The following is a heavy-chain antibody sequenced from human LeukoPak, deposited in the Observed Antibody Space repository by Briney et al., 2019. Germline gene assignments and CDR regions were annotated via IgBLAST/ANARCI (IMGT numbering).Heavy chain of an antibody. Sequence: PSETLSLTCTVSGGSISSSTHYWGWIRQPPGKGLEYIATIYYSGSTYYNPSLKSRVTISVDTSKNQLSLKLSSVTAADTAVYYCARAWYSSGPFDYWGQGTLVTVSS. CDR1: GGSISSSTHY. CDR2: IYYSGST. V-gene: IGHV4-39*01. J-gene: IGHJ4*02. CDR3: ARAWYSSGPFDY. D-gene: IGHD6-19*01.